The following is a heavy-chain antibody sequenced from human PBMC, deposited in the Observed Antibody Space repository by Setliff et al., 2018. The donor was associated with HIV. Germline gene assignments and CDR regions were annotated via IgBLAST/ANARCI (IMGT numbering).Heavy chain of an antibody. Sequence: SETLSLTCAVSGYSVSSGYYWGWIRQPPGKGLEWIGEINHGGITNYNPSLKSRVTISLDTSKNQFSLKLSSVTAADTAVYYCARRLYDIVVVVAATRGCWFDPWGQGTLVTVSS. CDR3: ARRLYDIVVVVAATRGCWFDP. CDR1: GYSVSSGYY. J-gene: IGHJ5*02. CDR2: INHGGIT. D-gene: IGHD2-15*01. V-gene: IGHV4-38-2*01.